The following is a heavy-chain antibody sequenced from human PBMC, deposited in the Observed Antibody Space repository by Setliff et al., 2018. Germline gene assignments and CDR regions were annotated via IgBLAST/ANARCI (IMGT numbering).Heavy chain of an antibody. CDR2: IYPGDSDT. V-gene: IGHV5-51*01. J-gene: IGHJ5*02. CDR1: GYSFTSYW. CDR3: ARSRSSSPWNNWFDP. Sequence: LGESLKISCKGSGYSFTSYWIGWVRQMPGKGLEWMGIIYPGDSDTRYSPSFQGQVTISADKSISTAYLQWSSLKASDTATYYCARSRSSSPWNNWFDPWGQGTLVTVSS. D-gene: IGHD6-6*01.